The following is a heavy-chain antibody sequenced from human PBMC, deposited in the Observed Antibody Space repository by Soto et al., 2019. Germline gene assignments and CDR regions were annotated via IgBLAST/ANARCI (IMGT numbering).Heavy chain of an antibody. D-gene: IGHD3-9*01. V-gene: IGHV3-43*01. J-gene: IGHJ4*02. CDR2: ISWDGGST. CDR3: AKDGVGGKYYDILTGSLLDY. CDR1: GFTFDDYT. Sequence: GGSLRLSCAASGFTFDDYTMHWVRQAPGKGLEWVSLISWDGGSTYYADSVKGRFTIFRDNSKNSLYLQMNSLRTEDTALYYCAKDGVGGKYYDILTGSLLDYWRQGTLATVSS.